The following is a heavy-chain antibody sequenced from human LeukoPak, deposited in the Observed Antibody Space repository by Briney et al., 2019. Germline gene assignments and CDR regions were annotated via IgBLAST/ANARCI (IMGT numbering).Heavy chain of an antibody. J-gene: IGHJ3*02. CDR1: GFTFTSSA. V-gene: IGHV1-58*01. Sequence: GTSVKVSCKASGFTFTSSAVQWVRQARGQRLEWIGWIAVGSGNTNYAQKFQERVTITRDMSTSTAYMELSSLRSEDTAVYYCAADLGYYGSGSFEVRAFDIWGQGTMVTVSS. CDR3: AADLGYYGSGSFEVRAFDI. CDR2: IAVGSGNT. D-gene: IGHD3-10*01.